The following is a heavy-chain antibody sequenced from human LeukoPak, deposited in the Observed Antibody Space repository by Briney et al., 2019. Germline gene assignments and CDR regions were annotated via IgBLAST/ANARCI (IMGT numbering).Heavy chain of an antibody. CDR1: GFTFSSYS. J-gene: IGHJ4*02. V-gene: IGHV3-48*01. CDR3: ARGYYDSSGYYVPSWYFDY. D-gene: IGHD3-22*01. Sequence: GGSLRLSCAASGFTFSSYSMNWVRQAPGKGLEWVSYISSSSSTIYYADSVKGRFTISRDNAKNSLYLQMNSLRAEDTAVYYCARGYYDSSGYYVPSWYFDYWGQGTLVSVSS. CDR2: ISSSSSTI.